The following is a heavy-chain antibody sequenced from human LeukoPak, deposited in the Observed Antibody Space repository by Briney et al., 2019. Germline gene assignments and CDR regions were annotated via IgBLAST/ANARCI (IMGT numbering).Heavy chain of an antibody. Sequence: ASVKVSCKASGYTFTSYGTSWVRQAPGQGLEWMGWISAYNGNTNYAQKFQGRVSMTTDTSTSTAYMELRSLRSDDTAVYYCARAWRTTVNYFDYWGQGTPVTVSS. D-gene: IGHD1-1*01. J-gene: IGHJ4*02. CDR1: GYTFTSYG. V-gene: IGHV1-18*01. CDR3: ARAWRTTVNYFDY. CDR2: ISAYNGNT.